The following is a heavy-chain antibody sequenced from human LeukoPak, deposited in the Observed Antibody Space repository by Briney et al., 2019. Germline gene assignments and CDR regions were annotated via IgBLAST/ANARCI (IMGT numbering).Heavy chain of an antibody. V-gene: IGHV4-39*07. J-gene: IGHJ5*02. CDR3: ARLTAGGLGRAVAGTRWFDP. CDR2: IYYSGST. D-gene: IGHD6-19*01. Sequence: SETLSLTCTVSGGSISSSSYYWGWIRQPPGKGLEWIGSIYYSGSTYYNPSLKSRVTISVDTSKNQFSLKLSSVTAADTAVYYCARLTAGGLGRAVAGTRWFDPWGQGTLVTVSS. CDR1: GGSISSSSYY.